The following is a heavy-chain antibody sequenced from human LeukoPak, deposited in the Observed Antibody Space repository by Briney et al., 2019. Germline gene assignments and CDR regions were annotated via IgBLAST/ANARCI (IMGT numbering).Heavy chain of an antibody. CDR1: GFSFDTYA. CDR3: AREISGSGSYPDF. J-gene: IGHJ4*02. CDR2: IWHDGSHK. Sequence: GGSLRLSCAASGFSFDTYAMHWVRQAPGQGLEWVALIWHDGSHKFYSNSVRGQFTISRDNSKNTVYLQMNNLRPDDTAVYYCAREISGSGSYPDFWGQGTLVTVSS. V-gene: IGHV3-33*01. D-gene: IGHD3-10*01.